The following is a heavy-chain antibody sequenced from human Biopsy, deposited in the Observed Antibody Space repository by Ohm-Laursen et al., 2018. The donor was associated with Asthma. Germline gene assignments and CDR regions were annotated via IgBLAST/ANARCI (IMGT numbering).Heavy chain of an antibody. V-gene: IGHV3-30*03. CDR2: ISYDGSTK. D-gene: IGHD1-1*01. CDR3: VRDGTDDAFDI. Sequence: SLRLSCAASGFSFSEFVMHWVRQAPGKGLEWVAVISYDGSTKYYADSVKGRFTMARDNSKNTLDLQMNSLREEDTAVYYCVRDGTDDAFDIWGQGTVVSVSS. J-gene: IGHJ3*02. CDR1: GFSFSEFV.